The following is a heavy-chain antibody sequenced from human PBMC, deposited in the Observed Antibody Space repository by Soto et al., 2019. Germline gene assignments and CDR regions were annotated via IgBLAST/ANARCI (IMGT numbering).Heavy chain of an antibody. CDR2: IYYSGST. CDR1: GGAVNGYY. Sequence: LSLPNTVSGGAVNGYYWSWIRQPPGKGLEWIGYIYYSGSTNYTPSLKSRVTISVDTSKNQFSLKLSSVTAADTAVYYCARGYRWLDYWGQGTLVTVSS. V-gene: IGHV4-59*02. J-gene: IGHJ4*02. CDR3: ARGYRWLDY. D-gene: IGHD5-12*01.